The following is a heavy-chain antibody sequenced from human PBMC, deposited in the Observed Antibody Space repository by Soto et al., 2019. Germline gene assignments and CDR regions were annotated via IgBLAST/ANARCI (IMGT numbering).Heavy chain of an antibody. Sequence: SETLSLTCAVFGGSFSDSYWSWIRQSPEKGLEWIGEITNSGSTYYNPSLKSRVTISGDTSKNQFSLEVRSVTAADTAVYFCARGRTAIATRWSDSWGQGTLVTAPQ. CDR1: GGSFSDSY. J-gene: IGHJ5*01. D-gene: IGHD1-1*01. CDR3: ARGRTAIATRWSDS. V-gene: IGHV4-34*01. CDR2: ITNSGST.